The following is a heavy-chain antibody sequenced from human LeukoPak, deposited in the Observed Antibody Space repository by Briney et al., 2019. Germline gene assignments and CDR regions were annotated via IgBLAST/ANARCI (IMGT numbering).Heavy chain of an antibody. CDR2: IYTSGST. J-gene: IGHJ5*02. CDR3: ARDRYYYDSSGTRWFDP. V-gene: IGHV4-4*07. Sequence: SETLSLTCTVSGGSISSYYWSWIRQPAGKGLEWIGRIYTSGSTNYNPSLKSRVTMSVDTSKNQFSLKLNSVTAADTAVYYCARDRYYYDSSGTRWFDPWGQGTLVTVSS. D-gene: IGHD3-22*01. CDR1: GGSISSYY.